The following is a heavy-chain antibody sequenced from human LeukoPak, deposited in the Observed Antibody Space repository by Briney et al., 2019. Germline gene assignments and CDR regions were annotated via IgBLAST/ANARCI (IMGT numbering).Heavy chain of an antibody. Sequence: SETLSLTCAVYGGSFSGYYWSWIRQPPGKGLEWIGEINHSGGTNYNPSLKSRVTISVDTSKNQFSLKLSSVTAADTAVYYCARETGTTDFDYWGQGTLVTVSS. D-gene: IGHD1-7*01. CDR3: ARETGTTDFDY. J-gene: IGHJ4*02. V-gene: IGHV4-34*01. CDR2: INHSGGT. CDR1: GGSFSGYY.